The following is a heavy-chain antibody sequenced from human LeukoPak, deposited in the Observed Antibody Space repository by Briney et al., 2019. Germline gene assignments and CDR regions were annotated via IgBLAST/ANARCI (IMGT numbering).Heavy chain of an antibody. CDR2: ISGSGGST. CDR3: AKDVSYSSSSGGYWFDP. J-gene: IGHJ5*02. V-gene: IGHV3-23*01. Sequence: GGSLRLSCAVSGFTFSSYAMSWVRQAPGKGLEWVSAISGSGGSTYYADSVKGRFTISRDNSKNTLYLQMNSLRAEDTAVYYCAKDVSYSSSSGGYWFDPWGQGTLVTVSS. CDR1: GFTFSSYA. D-gene: IGHD6-6*01.